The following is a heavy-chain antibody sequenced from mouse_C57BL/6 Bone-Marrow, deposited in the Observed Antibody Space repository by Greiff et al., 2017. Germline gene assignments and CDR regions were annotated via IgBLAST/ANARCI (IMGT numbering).Heavy chain of an antibody. D-gene: IGHD1-1*01. J-gene: IGHJ1*03. CDR3: AREGGFITTVVAPVFDV. CDR2: ISYDGSN. CDR1: GYSITSGYY. Sequence: VQLKESGPGLVKPSQSLSLTCSVTGYSITSGYYWNWIRQFPGNKLEWMGYISYDGSNNYNPSLKNRISITRDTSKNQFFLKLISVTTEDTATYYCAREGGFITTVVAPVFDVWGTGTTVTVSS. V-gene: IGHV3-6*01.